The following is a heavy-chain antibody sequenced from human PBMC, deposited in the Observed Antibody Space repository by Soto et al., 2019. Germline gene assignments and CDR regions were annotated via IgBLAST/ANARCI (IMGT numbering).Heavy chain of an antibody. D-gene: IGHD6-19*01. CDR1: GGSISSGGYY. V-gene: IGHV4-31*03. CDR2: IYYSGST. CDR3: AREVKQWLKRSRQHIDY. J-gene: IGHJ4*02. Sequence: QVQLQESGPGLVKPSQTLSLTCTVSGGSISSGGYYWSWIRQHPGKGLEWIGYIYYSGSTYYNPSLKSRVTISVDTSKNQFSLKLSSVTAADTAVYYCAREVKQWLKRSRQHIDYWGQGTLVTVSS.